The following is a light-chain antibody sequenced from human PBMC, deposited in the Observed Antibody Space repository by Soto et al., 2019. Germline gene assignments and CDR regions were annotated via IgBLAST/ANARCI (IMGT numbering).Light chain of an antibody. V-gene: IGKV2-28*01. CDR3: MQGTHWPST. Sequence: EIVLRQSPLSLPVPAGEPASSXXRSXQNLLHSNVYNYLNWYLQKPGQSPQXXIYLGSNRASGVPDRFSGSGAGTDFTLKISRVEAEDVGVYYCMQGTHWPSTFGQGTRLEIK. CDR1: QNLLHSNVYNY. J-gene: IGKJ5*01. CDR2: LGS.